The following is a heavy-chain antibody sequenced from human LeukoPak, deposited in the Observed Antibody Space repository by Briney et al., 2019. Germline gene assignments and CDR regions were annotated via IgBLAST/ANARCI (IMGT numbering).Heavy chain of an antibody. J-gene: IGHJ3*02. CDR3: ARDLKNCSSTSCRAFDI. CDR2: IYTSGST. D-gene: IGHD2-2*01. Sequence: SETLSLTCTVSGGSISSYYWSWIRQPAGEGLEWIGRIYTSGSTNYKPSLKSRVTMSVDTSKNQFSLKLSSVTAADTAVYYCARDLKNCSSTSCRAFDIWGQGTMVTVSS. V-gene: IGHV4-4*07. CDR1: GGSISSYY.